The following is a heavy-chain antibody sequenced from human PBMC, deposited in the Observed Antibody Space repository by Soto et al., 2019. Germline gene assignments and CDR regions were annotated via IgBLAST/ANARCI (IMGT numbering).Heavy chain of an antibody. Sequence: EVQLVESGGVVVQPGGSLRLSCAASGFTCDDYTMHWVRQAPGKGLEWVSLISWDGGSTYYADSVKGRFTISRDNSKNSLYLQMNSLRTEDTALYYCAKGHHYRNYVDYDYYCMDVCGQGTTVTVS. CDR3: AKGHHYRNYVDYDYYCMDV. CDR2: ISWDGGST. D-gene: IGHD4-4*01. CDR1: GFTCDDYT. J-gene: IGHJ6*02. V-gene: IGHV3-43*01.